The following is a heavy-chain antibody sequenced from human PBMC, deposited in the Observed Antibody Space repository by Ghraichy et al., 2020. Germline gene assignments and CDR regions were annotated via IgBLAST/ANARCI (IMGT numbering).Heavy chain of an antibody. CDR2: IYYSGST. V-gene: IGHV4-59*01. D-gene: IGHD1-26*01. Sequence: SETLSLTCTVSGGSISSYYWSWIRQPPGKGLEWIGYIYYSGSTNYNPSLKSRVTISVDTSKNPFSLKLSSVTAADTAVYYCARVRWELPNYYYGMDVWGQGTTVTVSS. J-gene: IGHJ6*02. CDR1: GGSISSYY. CDR3: ARVRWELPNYYYGMDV.